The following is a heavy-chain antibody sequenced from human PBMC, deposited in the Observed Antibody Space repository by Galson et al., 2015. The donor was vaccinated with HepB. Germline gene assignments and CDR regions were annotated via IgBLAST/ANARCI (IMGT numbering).Heavy chain of an antibody. CDR3: ARAKDCSGGSCLRFDY. J-gene: IGHJ4*02. Sequence: SVKVSCKASGYTFTSYAMHWVRQAPGQRLEWMGWINAGNGNTKYSQKFQGRVTITRDTSASTAYMELSSLRSEDTAAYYCARAKDCSGGSCLRFDYWGQGTLVTVSS. CDR1: GYTFTSYA. V-gene: IGHV1-3*01. D-gene: IGHD2-15*01. CDR2: INAGNGNT.